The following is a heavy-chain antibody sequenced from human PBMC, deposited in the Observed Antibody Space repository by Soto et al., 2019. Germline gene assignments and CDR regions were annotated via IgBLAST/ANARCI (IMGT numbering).Heavy chain of an antibody. CDR3: ARGGSYGDFFDY. D-gene: IGHD4-17*01. J-gene: IGHJ4*02. CDR1: GGSMSSNY. Sequence: SETLSLTCTVSGGSMSSNYWTWFRQSPGKGLEWIGYIYYTGSTKYNPSLKSRVTISLDTSKNQFSLRLTSVTSADTAVYYCARGGSYGDFFDYWGQGAQVTVS. V-gene: IGHV4-59*01. CDR2: IYYTGST.